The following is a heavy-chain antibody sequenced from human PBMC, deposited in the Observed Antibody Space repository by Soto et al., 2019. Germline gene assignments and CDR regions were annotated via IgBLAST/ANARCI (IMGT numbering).Heavy chain of an antibody. J-gene: IGHJ3*02. V-gene: IGHV3-23*01. Sequence: GGSLRLSCAASGFTFSSYAMSWVRQAPGKGLEWVSAISGSGGSTYYADSVKGRFTISRDNSKNTLYLQMNSLRAEDTAVYYCAKRWGYCSGGSCYSGSANAFDIWGQGTMVTVSS. D-gene: IGHD2-15*01. CDR1: GFTFSSYA. CDR3: AKRWGYCSGGSCYSGSANAFDI. CDR2: ISGSGGST.